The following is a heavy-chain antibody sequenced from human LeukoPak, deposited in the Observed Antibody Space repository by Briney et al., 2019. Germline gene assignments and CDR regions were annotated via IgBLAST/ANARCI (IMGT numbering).Heavy chain of an antibody. CDR1: GGTVSSYA. J-gene: IGHJ3*02. CDR3: ASRYEATVTNDGDAFDI. Sequence: ASVKVSGKASGGTVSSYAISWVRQAPGQGLEWMGGINPIFGKANYAHKVQGRVTITTDASTTTAYMELSSLRSEDTAVYYCASRYEATVTNDGDAFDIWGQGTMVTVSS. CDR2: INPIFGKA. V-gene: IGHV1-69*05. D-gene: IGHD4-17*01.